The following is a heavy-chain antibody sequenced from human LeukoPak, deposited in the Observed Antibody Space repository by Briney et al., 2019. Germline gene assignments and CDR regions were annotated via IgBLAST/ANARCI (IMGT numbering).Heavy chain of an antibody. Sequence: PGGSLRLSCAASGFTFRNYWMSWVRQAPGTGLEWVANIKQDGSDRNYVTSVRGRFTISRDNAVSSLFLQMNSLRAEDTAVYYCVRNLAVAGTCFDSWGQGTLVTVSS. V-gene: IGHV3-7*03. CDR3: VRNLAVAGTCFDS. D-gene: IGHD6-19*01. J-gene: IGHJ4*02. CDR1: GFTFRNYW. CDR2: IKQDGSDR.